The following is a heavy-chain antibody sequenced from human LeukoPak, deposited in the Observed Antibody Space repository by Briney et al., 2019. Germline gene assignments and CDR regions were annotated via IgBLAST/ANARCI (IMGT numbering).Heavy chain of an antibody. CDR3: ARSARLMKGVVEVTALDD. V-gene: IGHV3-30*03. CDR2: ISYDGSNK. Sequence: TGGSLRLSCAASGFTFSSYGMHWVRQAPGKGLEWVAVISYDGSNKYYADSVKGRFTISRDNSKNTLYLQMNSLGAEDTAVYYCARSARLMKGVVEVTALDDWGQGTLVTVSS. D-gene: IGHD3-3*01. J-gene: IGHJ4*02. CDR1: GFTFSSYG.